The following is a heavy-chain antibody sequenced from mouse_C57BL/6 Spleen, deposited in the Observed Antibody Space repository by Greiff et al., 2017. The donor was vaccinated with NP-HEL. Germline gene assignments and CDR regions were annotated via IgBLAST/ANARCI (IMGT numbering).Heavy chain of an antibody. V-gene: IGHV14-2*01. CDR1: GYTFTSYW. Sequence: EVQRVESGAELVMPGASVKLSCKASGYTFTSYWMHWVKQRPGQGLEWIGRIDPEDGETKYAPKFQGKATITADTSSNTAYLQLSSLTSEDTAVYYCARDYFDYWGQGTTLTVSS. J-gene: IGHJ2*01. CDR2: IDPEDGET. CDR3: ARDYFDY.